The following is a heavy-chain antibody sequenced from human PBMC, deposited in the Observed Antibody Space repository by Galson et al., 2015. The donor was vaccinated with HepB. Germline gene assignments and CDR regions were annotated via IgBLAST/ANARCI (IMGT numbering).Heavy chain of an antibody. CDR3: ARDRRWGVTSCPLGCRAFDI. Sequence: LSLTCSVSGGSISSYYRSWIRQPPGKGLEWIGYIYYSGSTNYNPSLKSRVTISVDTSKNQFSLRLSSVTAADTAVYYCARDRRWGVTSCPLGCRAFDIWGQGTMVTVSS. D-gene: IGHD2-2*01. J-gene: IGHJ3*02. V-gene: IGHV4-59*01. CDR2: IYYSGST. CDR1: GGSISSYY.